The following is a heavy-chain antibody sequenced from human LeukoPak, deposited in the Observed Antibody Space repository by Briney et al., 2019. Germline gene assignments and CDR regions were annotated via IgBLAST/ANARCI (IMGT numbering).Heavy chain of an antibody. Sequence: PSQTLSLTCTVTGGSISTYDYYWSWIRQPPGKGLEWIGYMYYSGTTYYNPSLKSRVTMSVDTSKNQFSLKLSSVTAADTAMYYCARDPYDFWSGFHWFDPWGRGTLVTVSS. CDR2: MYYSGTT. CDR1: GGSISTYDYY. J-gene: IGHJ5*02. V-gene: IGHV4-30-4*08. CDR3: ARDPYDFWSGFHWFDP. D-gene: IGHD3-3*01.